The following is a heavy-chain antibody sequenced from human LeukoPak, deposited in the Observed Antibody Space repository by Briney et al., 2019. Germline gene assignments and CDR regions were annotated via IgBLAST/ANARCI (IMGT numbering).Heavy chain of an antibody. D-gene: IGHD3-10*01. Sequence: GGSLRLSCAASGFTFDDYGMHWVRQAPGKGLEWVSGISWNSGRIGYADFVKGRFTISRDSAKNSLYLQMNSLRAEDTALYYCAKAMVRGLITYFDYWGQGTLVTVSS. V-gene: IGHV3-9*01. CDR1: GFTFDDYG. CDR3: AKAMVRGLITYFDY. CDR2: ISWNSGRI. J-gene: IGHJ4*02.